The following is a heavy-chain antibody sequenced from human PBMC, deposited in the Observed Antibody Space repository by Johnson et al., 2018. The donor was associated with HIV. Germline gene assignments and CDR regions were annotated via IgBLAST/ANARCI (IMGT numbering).Heavy chain of an antibody. J-gene: IGHJ3*02. CDR3: ARAAIVVLPAGAFDI. CDR2: ISYDGSDK. D-gene: IGHD2-2*01. Sequence: QVQLVESGGGVVQPGRSLRLSCAASGFTFSSYAMHWVRQAPGKGLEWVAVISYDGSDKYYADSVKGRFTISRDNSKNTLYLQITSLRAEDAAVYYCARAAIVVLPAGAFDIWGQGTMVTVSS. V-gene: IGHV3-30*04. CDR1: GFTFSSYA.